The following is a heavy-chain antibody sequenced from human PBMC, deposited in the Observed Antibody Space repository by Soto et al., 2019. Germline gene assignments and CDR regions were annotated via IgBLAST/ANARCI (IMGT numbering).Heavy chain of an antibody. Sequence: EVQLLESGGGLVQPGRSLRLSCEASGFTCSSYAMSWVRQAPGKGLEWVSAISGSGGSTYYADSVKGRFTISRDNSKNTLYLQMNSLRAEDTAVYYCARRGTVNPFDYWGQGTLVAVSS. CDR2: ISGSGGST. CDR1: GFTCSSYA. V-gene: IGHV3-23*01. CDR3: ARRGTVNPFDY. D-gene: IGHD2-8*02. J-gene: IGHJ4*02.